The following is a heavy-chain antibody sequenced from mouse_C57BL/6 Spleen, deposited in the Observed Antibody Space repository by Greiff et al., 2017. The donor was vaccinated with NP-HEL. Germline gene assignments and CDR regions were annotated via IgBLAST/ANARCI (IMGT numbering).Heavy chain of an antibody. CDR2: IYPGDGDT. J-gene: IGHJ1*03. CDR3: ARVATVVATPGYFDV. D-gene: IGHD1-1*01. Sequence: VQLQQSGAELVKPGASVKISCKASGYAFSSYWMNWVKQRPGKGLEWIGQIYPGDGDTNYNGKFKGKATLTADKSSSTAYIQLSSLTSEDSAVYFCARVATVVATPGYFDVWGTGTTVTVSS. V-gene: IGHV1-80*01. CDR1: GYAFSSYW.